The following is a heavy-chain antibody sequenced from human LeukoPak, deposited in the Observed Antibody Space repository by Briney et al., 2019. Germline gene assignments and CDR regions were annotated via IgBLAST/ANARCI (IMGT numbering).Heavy chain of an antibody. D-gene: IGHD2-2*01. V-gene: IGHV3-23*01. J-gene: IGHJ4*02. Sequence: GGSLRLSCAAPGFTFSSYAMSWVRQAPGKGLEWVSAISGSGGSTYYADSVKGRFTISRDNSKNTLYLQMNSLRAEDTAVYYCAKVGIEGYCSSTSCYPTDYWGQGTLVTVSS. CDR3: AKVGIEGYCSSTSCYPTDY. CDR2: ISGSGGST. CDR1: GFTFSSYA.